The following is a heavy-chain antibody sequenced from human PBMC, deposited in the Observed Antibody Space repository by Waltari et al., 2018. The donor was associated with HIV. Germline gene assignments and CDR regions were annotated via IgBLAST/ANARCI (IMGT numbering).Heavy chain of an antibody. CDR3: AKGVTSILWWQRRSPPYYFDY. CDR2: ISGSGGST. Sequence: EVQLLESGGGLVQPGGSLRLSCAASGFTFSSYAMSWVRQAPGKGLEWVSAISGSGGSTYYADSVKGRFTISRDNSKNTLYLQMNSLRAEDTAVYYCAKGVTSILWWQRRSPPYYFDYWGQGTLVTVSS. D-gene: IGHD2-21*01. V-gene: IGHV3-23*01. J-gene: IGHJ4*02. CDR1: GFTFSSYA.